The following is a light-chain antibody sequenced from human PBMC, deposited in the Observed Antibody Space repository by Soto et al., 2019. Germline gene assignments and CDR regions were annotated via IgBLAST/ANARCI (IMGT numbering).Light chain of an antibody. CDR2: DVS. Sequence: AIQLTQSPSSLSASVGDRVTITCRASQDIRGAIAWYQQKPGKAPKMLIYDVSTLESGVPLRFSGSSSGTDFTLTISSLQPVDFATYYCQQFNSYPITFGQGTRLEIK. V-gene: IGKV1-13*02. J-gene: IGKJ5*01. CDR3: QQFNSYPIT. CDR1: QDIRGA.